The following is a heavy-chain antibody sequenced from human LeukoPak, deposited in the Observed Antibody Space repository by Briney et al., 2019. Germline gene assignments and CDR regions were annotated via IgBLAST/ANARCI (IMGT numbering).Heavy chain of an antibody. CDR1: GGSFSGYY. D-gene: IGHD3-22*01. Sequence: PSETLSLTCAVYGGSFSGYYWSWIRQPPGKGLEWIGEINHSGSTNYNPSLKSRVTISVDTSKNQFSLKLSSVTAADTAVYYCARGGTVVTSGYYYYYYMDVRGKGTTVTVSS. J-gene: IGHJ6*03. CDR2: INHSGST. CDR3: ARGGTVVTSGYYYYYYMDV. V-gene: IGHV4-34*01.